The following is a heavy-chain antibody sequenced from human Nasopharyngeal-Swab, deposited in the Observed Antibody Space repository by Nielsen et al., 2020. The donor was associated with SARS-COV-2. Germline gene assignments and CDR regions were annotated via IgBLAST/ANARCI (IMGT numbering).Heavy chain of an antibody. V-gene: IGHV3-30*02. CDR3: AKDSGLLWFGISDY. J-gene: IGHJ4*02. CDR2: IRYDGSNK. CDR1: GFTFSSYG. D-gene: IGHD3-10*01. Sequence: GGSLRLSGAASGFTFSSYGMHWVRQAPGKWLEWVAFIRYDGSNKYYADSVKGRFTISRDNSKNTLYLQMNSLRAEDTAVYYCAKDSGLLWFGISDYWGQGTLVTVSS.